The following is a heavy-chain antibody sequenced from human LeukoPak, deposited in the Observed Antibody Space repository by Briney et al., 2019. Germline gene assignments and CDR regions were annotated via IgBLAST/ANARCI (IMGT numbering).Heavy chain of an antibody. Sequence: GGSLRLSCAASGFTFSSYWMHWVRQAPGKGLVWVSRINSDGSSTTYADSVKGRFTISRDNAKNSLYLQMNSLRAEDTAVYNCARGFYKAYYYMDVWGKGTTVTISS. D-gene: IGHD3-3*01. J-gene: IGHJ6*03. CDR1: GFTFSSYW. V-gene: IGHV3-74*01. CDR2: INSDGSST. CDR3: ARGFYKAYYYMDV.